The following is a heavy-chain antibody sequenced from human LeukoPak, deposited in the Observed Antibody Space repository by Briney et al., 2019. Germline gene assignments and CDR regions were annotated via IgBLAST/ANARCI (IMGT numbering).Heavy chain of an antibody. CDR1: GFTFSSYS. J-gene: IGHJ4*02. Sequence: GGSLRLSCAASGFTFSSYSMNWVHQAPGKGLEWVSSISSSSSYIYYADSVKGRFTISRDNAKNSLYLQMNSLRAEDTAVYYCTKDLGVAAVGTVYWGQGTLVTVSS. CDR3: TKDLGVAAVGTVY. D-gene: IGHD6-13*01. CDR2: ISSSSSYI. V-gene: IGHV3-21*04.